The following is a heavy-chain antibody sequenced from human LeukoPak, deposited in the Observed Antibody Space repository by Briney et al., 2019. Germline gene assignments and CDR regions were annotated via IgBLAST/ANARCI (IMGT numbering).Heavy chain of an antibody. V-gene: IGHV4-30-4*08. D-gene: IGHD3-3*01. CDR2: IYYSGST. J-gene: IGHJ6*03. CDR3: ATNDFWSRYYTGYYYYYMDV. CDR1: GGSISSGDYY. Sequence: SETLSLTCTVSGGSISSGDYYWSWIRQPPGKGLEWIGYIYYSGSTYYNPSLKSRVTISVDTSKNQFSLKLSSVTAADTAVYYCATNDFWSRYYTGYYYYYMDVWGKGTTVTVSS.